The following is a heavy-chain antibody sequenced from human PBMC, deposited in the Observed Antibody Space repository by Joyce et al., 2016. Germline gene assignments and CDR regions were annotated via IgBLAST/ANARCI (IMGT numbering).Heavy chain of an antibody. D-gene: IGHD3-16*01. CDR2: ISSTGGT. J-gene: IGHJ4*02. V-gene: IGHV4-59*02. Sequence: QVHLQESGPGLVKPSETLSLTCTVSGDSVTSLFWNWIRQPPGKGMEWVAHISSTGGTKYNPSLKSRATISLDAPRNQFSLKLTSVTAADTAIYYCARDGGYYFDYWGQGTLVAVSS. CDR1: GDSVTSLF. CDR3: ARDGGYYFDY.